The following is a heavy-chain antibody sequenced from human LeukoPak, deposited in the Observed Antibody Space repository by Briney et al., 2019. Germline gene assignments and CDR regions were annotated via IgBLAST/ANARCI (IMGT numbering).Heavy chain of an antibody. D-gene: IGHD1-26*01. CDR2: IYYRGST. V-gene: IGHV4-39*07. J-gene: IGHJ4*02. CDR3: ARGVSSVGATREDYFDY. CDR1: GGSINNSSYF. Sequence: PSETLSLTCTVSGGSINNSSYFWGWIRQSPGKELEWIASIYYRGSTNYNPSLKSRVTISVDTSKNQFSLKLSSVTAADTAVYYCARGVSSVGATREDYFDYWGQGTLVTVSS.